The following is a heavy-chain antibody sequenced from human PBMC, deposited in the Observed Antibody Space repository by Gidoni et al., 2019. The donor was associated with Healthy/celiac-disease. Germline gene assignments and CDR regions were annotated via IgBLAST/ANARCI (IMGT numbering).Heavy chain of an antibody. D-gene: IGHD3-3*01. J-gene: IGHJ6*02. CDR2: IYPGDSDT. CDR1: GYSFTSYW. V-gene: IGHV5-51*03. CDR3: ARLDSVTIFGVVTYYGMDV. Sequence: EVQLVQSGAEVKTPGESLKTSCKGSGYSFTSYWIGWVRQMPGKGLEWMGIIYPGDSDTRYSPSFQGQVTISADKSISTAYLQWSSLKASDTAMYYCARLDSVTIFGVVTYYGMDVWGQGTTVTVSS.